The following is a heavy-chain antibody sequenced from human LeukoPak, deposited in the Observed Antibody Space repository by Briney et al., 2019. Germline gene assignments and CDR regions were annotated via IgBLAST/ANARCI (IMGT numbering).Heavy chain of an antibody. Sequence: GGSLRLSCAASGFTFSSYGMHWVRQAPGKGLEWVAVISYVGSNKYYADSVKGRFTISRDNSKNTLYLQMNSLRAEDTAVYYCAKSSSTTWGTFDYWGQGTLVTVSS. CDR1: GFTFSSYG. V-gene: IGHV3-30*18. J-gene: IGHJ4*02. CDR2: ISYVGSNK. CDR3: AKSSSTTWGTFDY. D-gene: IGHD2-2*01.